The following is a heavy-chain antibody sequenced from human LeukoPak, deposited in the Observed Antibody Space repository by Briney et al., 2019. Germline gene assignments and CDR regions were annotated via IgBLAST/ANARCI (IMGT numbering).Heavy chain of an antibody. J-gene: IGHJ6*02. CDR3: AKTSGYSSGPMDV. Sequence: GGSLRLSCAASGFTVSSNYMSWVRQAPGKGLEWVSVIYSGGSTYYADSVKGRFTISRDNPKNTLYLQMNSLRAEDTAVYYCAKTSGYSSGPMDVWGQGTTVTVSS. CDR1: GFTVSSNY. D-gene: IGHD6-25*01. CDR2: IYSGGST. V-gene: IGHV3-53*01.